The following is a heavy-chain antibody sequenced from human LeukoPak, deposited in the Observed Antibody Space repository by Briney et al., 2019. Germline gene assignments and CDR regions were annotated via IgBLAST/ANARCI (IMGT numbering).Heavy chain of an antibody. V-gene: IGHV1-69*05. J-gene: IGHJ4*02. CDR2: IIPIFGTA. CDR3: ARSPNSITIFGVDLYATPYYFDY. Sequence: SVKVSCKASGGTFSSYAISWVRQAHGQGLEWMGRIIPIFGTANYAQKFQGRVTITTDESTSTAYMELSSLRSEDTAVYYCARSPNSITIFGVDLYATPYYFDYWGQGTLVTVSS. D-gene: IGHD3-3*01. CDR1: GGTFSSYA.